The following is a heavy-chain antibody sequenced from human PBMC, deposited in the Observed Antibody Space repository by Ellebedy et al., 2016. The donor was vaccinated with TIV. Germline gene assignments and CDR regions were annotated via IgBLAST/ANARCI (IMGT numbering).Heavy chain of an antibody. CDR3: AREPNSSGWHEVGDY. CDR1: GGTFSSYA. J-gene: IGHJ4*02. V-gene: IGHV1-69*06. D-gene: IGHD6-19*01. CDR2: IIPIFGTA. Sequence: SVKVSCXASGGTFSSYAISWVRQAPGQGLEWMGGIIPIFGTANYAQKFQGRVTITADKSTSTAYMELSSLRSEDTAVYYCAREPNSSGWHEVGDYWGQGTLVTVSS.